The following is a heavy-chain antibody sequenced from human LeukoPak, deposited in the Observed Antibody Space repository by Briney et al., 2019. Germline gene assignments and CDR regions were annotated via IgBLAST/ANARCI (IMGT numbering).Heavy chain of an antibody. CDR3: AKAENGLDY. CDR1: GFTFSSSV. V-gene: IGHV3-23*01. Sequence: GGSLRLSCAASGFTFSSSVMSWVRQAPGKGLEWVSSITGSGGSTYYADSVKGRFSISRDNSKNTLYLQMNSLRAEDTAVYYCAKAENGLDYWGQGTLVAVSS. D-gene: IGHD2-8*01. CDR2: ITGSGGST. J-gene: IGHJ4*02.